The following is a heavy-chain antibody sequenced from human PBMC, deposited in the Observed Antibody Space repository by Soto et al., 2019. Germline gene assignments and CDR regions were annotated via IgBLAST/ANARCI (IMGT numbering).Heavy chain of an antibody. J-gene: IGHJ3*02. D-gene: IGHD3-3*01. V-gene: IGHV4-30-2*02. CDR1: GGSISSGGYS. Sequence: SETLSLTCAVSGGSISSGGYSWSWIRQPPGKGLEWIGYIYHSGSTYYNPSLKSRVSLSIDRAKRQFSLTLSSVTAADTAVYYCARTAGTFDNFWSGYGYDIWGPGTKVTVSS. CDR2: IYHSGST. CDR3: ARTAGTFDNFWSGYGYDI.